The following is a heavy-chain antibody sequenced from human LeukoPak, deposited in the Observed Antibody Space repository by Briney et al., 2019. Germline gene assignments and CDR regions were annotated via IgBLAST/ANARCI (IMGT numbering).Heavy chain of an antibody. J-gene: IGHJ3*02. CDR3: ATNTGYYDTTKNSFSAFDI. CDR1: GGSISRYY. CDR2: IYYSGNT. D-gene: IGHD3-22*01. Sequence: SETLSLTCTVSGGSISRYYWSWIRQPPGKGLEWIGYIYYSGNTYYNPSLKSRVTMSIDTSKNQFSLKLSSVTAADTAVYYCATNTGYYDTTKNSFSAFDIWGQGTMVTVS. V-gene: IGHV4-59*12.